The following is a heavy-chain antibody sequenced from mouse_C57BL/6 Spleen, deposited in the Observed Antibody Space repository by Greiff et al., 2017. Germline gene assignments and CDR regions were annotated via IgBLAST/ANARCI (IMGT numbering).Heavy chain of an antibody. V-gene: IGHV1-52*01. CDR3: ARQGYGYDDAGYAMDY. Sequence: VQLQQPGAELVRPGSSVKLSCKASGYTFTSYWMHWVKQRPIQGLEWIGNIDPSDSETHYNQKFKDKATLTVDKSSSTAYMQLSSLTSEDSAVYYCARQGYGYDDAGYAMDYWGQGTSVTVSS. D-gene: IGHD2-2*01. CDR1: GYTFTSYW. J-gene: IGHJ4*01. CDR2: IDPSDSET.